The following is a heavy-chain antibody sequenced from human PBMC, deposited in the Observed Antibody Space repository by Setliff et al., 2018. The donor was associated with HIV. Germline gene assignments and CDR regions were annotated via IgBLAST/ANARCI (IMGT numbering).Heavy chain of an antibody. CDR1: GFTFSNYA. Sequence: LRLSCAASGFTFSNYAMSGVRQAPGKGLEWVTAISGSGGSTYYADSVKGRFTISRDNSKNTLYLQMNSLRAEDTAVYYCAKGGNRGFYGMDVWGQGTTVTVSS. CDR3: AKGGNRGFYGMDV. J-gene: IGHJ6*02. CDR2: ISGSGGST. D-gene: IGHD4-4*01. V-gene: IGHV3-23*01.